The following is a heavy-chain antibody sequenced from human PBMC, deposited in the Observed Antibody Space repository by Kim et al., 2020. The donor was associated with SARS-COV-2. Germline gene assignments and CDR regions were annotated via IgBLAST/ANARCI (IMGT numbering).Heavy chain of an antibody. V-gene: IGHV3-7*01. D-gene: IGHD2-2*02. Sequence: GGSLRLSCAVSGFSFSTYRMSWVRQAPGKGLEWVANIKQDGGEQYYVDSVKGRFTISRDNAKNSLYLQMNSLRAEDTAVYYCARHYCSSTSCYILLDYYGMDGWGQGATVTGSS. CDR1: GFSFSTYR. CDR3: ARHYCSSTSCYILLDYYGMDG. CDR2: IKQDGGEQ. J-gene: IGHJ6*01.